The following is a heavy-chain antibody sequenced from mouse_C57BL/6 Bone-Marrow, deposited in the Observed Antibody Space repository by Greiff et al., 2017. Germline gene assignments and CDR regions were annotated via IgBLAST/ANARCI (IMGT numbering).Heavy chain of an antibody. CDR1: GYTFTSYD. Sequence: QVQLQQSGPELVKPGASVKLSCKASGYTFTSYDINWVKQRPGQGLEWIGWIYPRDGSTKYNEKFKGTATLTVDTSSSTAYLELHSLTSEDSAVYNSTSNGRTPFDYWGQGTTLTVSS. D-gene: IGHD1-1*01. V-gene: IGHV1-85*01. CDR3: TSNGRTPFDY. J-gene: IGHJ2*01. CDR2: IYPRDGST.